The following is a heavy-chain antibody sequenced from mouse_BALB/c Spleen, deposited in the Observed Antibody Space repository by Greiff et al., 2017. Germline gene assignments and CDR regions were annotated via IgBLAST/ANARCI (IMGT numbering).Heavy chain of an antibody. CDR2: INPGSGGT. Sequence: QVQLQQSGAELVRPGTSVKVSCKASGYAFTNYLIEWVKQRPGQGLEWIGVINPGSGGTNYNEKFKGKATLTADKSSSTAYMQLSSLTSDDSAVYFCAGPNNVSSSYYVRDYGGQGTSVTVSS. CDR3: AGPNNVSSSYYVRDY. D-gene: IGHD1-1*01. CDR1: GYAFTNYL. J-gene: IGHJ4*01. V-gene: IGHV1-54*01.